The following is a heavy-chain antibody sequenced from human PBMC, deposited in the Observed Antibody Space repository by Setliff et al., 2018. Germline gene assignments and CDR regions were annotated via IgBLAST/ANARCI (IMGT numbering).Heavy chain of an antibody. CDR1: GYTFTSYG. D-gene: IGHD4-4*01. J-gene: IGHJ4*02. Sequence: ASVKVSCKASGYTFTSYGISWVRQAPGQGLEWMGWINPNSGGTNYAQKFQGWVTMTRDTSTSTVYMELSSLRSEDTAVYYCAKSGDYSNRGHFDCWGQGTLVTVS. CDR2: INPNSGGT. CDR3: AKSGDYSNRGHFDC. V-gene: IGHV1-2*04.